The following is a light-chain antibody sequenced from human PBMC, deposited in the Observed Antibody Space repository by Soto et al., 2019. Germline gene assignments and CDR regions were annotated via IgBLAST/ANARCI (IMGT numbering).Light chain of an antibody. J-gene: IGKJ1*01. CDR2: AAT. CDR1: QGVSSS. Sequence: DIQMTQSPSTLSASVGDRVTISCRASQGVSSSLAWYHQQPGKAPKLLIYAATTLQSRVPSSFSGSGSGTEFTLSISSLQPDDFATYYCQHYNVHPWTFGQGTKVDIK. CDR3: QHYNVHPWT. V-gene: IGKV1-16*01.